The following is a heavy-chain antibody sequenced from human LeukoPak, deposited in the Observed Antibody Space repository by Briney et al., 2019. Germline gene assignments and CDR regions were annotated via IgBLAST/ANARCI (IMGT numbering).Heavy chain of an antibody. Sequence: ASVKVSCKASGYTFTGYYMHWVRQAPGQGLEWMGWINPNSGGTNYAQKFQGWVTMTRDTSISTAYMELSRLRSDDTAVYYCARGKRAVAANWFDPWGQGTLVTVSS. CDR1: GYTFTGYY. D-gene: IGHD6-19*01. CDR2: INPNSGGT. CDR3: ARGKRAVAANWFDP. V-gene: IGHV1-2*04. J-gene: IGHJ5*02.